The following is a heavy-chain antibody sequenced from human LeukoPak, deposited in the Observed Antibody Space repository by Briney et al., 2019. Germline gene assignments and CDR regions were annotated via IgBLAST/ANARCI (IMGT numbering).Heavy chain of an antibody. CDR3: ARSPLRYDILTGYFSDNWFDP. CDR1: GGSISSYY. Sequence: SETLSLTCTDSGGSISSYYWSWILQPPGKGLEWIGYIYYSGSTNYNPSLKSRVTISVDTSKNQFSLKLSSVTAADTAVYYCARSPLRYDILTGYFSDNWFDPWGQGTLVTVSS. J-gene: IGHJ5*02. D-gene: IGHD3-9*01. CDR2: IYYSGST. V-gene: IGHV4-59*01.